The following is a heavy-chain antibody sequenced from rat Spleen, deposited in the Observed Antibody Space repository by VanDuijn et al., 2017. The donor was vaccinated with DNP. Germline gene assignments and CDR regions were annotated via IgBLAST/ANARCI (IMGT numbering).Heavy chain of an antibody. Sequence: EVQLVQSGGDLVQSGRSLKLSCAASGFTFSSYWMYWIRQAPGKGLEWVASINTDGGSTYHRDSVKGRFTISRDNAKSSLYLQMNSLRSEDTATYYCARGGLYYFDYWGQGVMVTVSS. CDR1: GFTFSSYW. CDR3: ARGGLYYFDY. V-gene: IGHV5-58*01. CDR2: INTDGGST. J-gene: IGHJ2*01.